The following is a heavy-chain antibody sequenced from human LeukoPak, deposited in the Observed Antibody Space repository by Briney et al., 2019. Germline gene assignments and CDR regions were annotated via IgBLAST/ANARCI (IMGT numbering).Heavy chain of an antibody. CDR3: AKEYYYDSSGYIGLGDY. D-gene: IGHD3-22*01. Sequence: GGSLRLSCAASGFTFSSYGMSWVRQAPGKGLEWVSAISGSGDRTYYADSVKGRFTISRDNSKNTLYLQMNSLRAEDTAVYYCAKEYYYDSSGYIGLGDYWGQGTLVTVSS. J-gene: IGHJ4*02. V-gene: IGHV3-23*01. CDR2: ISGSGDRT. CDR1: GFTFSSYG.